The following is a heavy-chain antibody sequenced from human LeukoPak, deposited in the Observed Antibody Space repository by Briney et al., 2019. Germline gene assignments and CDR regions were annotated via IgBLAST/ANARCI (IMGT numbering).Heavy chain of an antibody. D-gene: IGHD6-13*01. CDR1: GFTFSSYS. J-gene: IGHJ4*02. CDR2: ISSSSSTR. V-gene: IGHV3-48*01. CDR3: ARVAEAAAFDS. Sequence: GGSLRLSCVASGFTFSSYSMNWVRQAPGKGLEWVSHISSSSSTRYYADSVKGRFTLSRDNDKNSLYLQMNSLRAEDTAVYYCARVAEAAAFDSWGQGTLVTV.